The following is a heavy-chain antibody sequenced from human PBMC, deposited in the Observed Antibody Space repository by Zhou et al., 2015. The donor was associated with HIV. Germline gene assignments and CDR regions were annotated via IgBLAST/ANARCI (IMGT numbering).Heavy chain of an antibody. CDR2: ISWSGDTS. V-gene: IGHV3-9*01. Sequence: EAHLVESGGGLVQIGRSLRLSCVVSGFNFDDFGMHWVRQRPGKGLEWISGISWSGDTSAYADSVRGRFIISRDSANTSLYLQMNSLRHDDTGHYYCARFGGVGSYWRKYSYVGFDLWGPGTTV. CDR1: GFNFDDFG. CDR3: ARFGGVGSYWRKYSYVGFDL. J-gene: IGHJ6*02. D-gene: IGHD2-8*02.